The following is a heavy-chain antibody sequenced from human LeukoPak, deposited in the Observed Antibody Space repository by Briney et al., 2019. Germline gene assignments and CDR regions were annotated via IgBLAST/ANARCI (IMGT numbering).Heavy chain of an antibody. Sequence: SQTLSLTCTVSGGSISSGGNYWSWIRQHPGKGLEWIGKIYYSRSSYYTPSLKSRITLSVDTCKNQFSLQLSPVTAADTAVYYCARKTKIGGGRDWCDPWGQGTLVTVSS. CDR3: ARKTKIGGGRDWCDP. D-gene: IGHD3-16*01. V-gene: IGHV4-31*03. CDR1: GGSISSGGNY. CDR2: IYYSRSS. J-gene: IGHJ5*02.